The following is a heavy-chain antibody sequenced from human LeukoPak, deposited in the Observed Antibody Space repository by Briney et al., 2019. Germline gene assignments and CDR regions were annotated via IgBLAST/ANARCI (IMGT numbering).Heavy chain of an antibody. D-gene: IGHD6-13*01. CDR1: GGSISSSSYY. V-gene: IGHV4-39*01. CDR2: IYYSGST. J-gene: IGHJ6*03. Sequence: PSETLSLTCTVSGGSISSSSYYWGRIRQPPGKGLEWLGGIYYSGSTYYNPSLKSRVTISVDTSKNQFSLKLSSVTAADTAVYYCARQSGSSWYTYYYYYMDVWGKGTTVTVSS. CDR3: ARQSGSSWYTYYYYYMDV.